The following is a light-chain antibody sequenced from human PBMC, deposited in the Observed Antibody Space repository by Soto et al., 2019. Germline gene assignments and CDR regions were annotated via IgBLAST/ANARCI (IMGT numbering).Light chain of an antibody. J-gene: IGLJ2*01. CDR1: SSDVGSYNL. V-gene: IGLV2-23*03. CDR3: CSYAGSSSFGV. Sequence: QSVLTQPASVSGSPGQSITISCTGTSSDVGSYNLVSWYQQHPGKAPKLMICEGTKRPSGISNRFSGSKSGNTASLTISGLLAEDEADYYCCSYAGSSSFGVFGGGTQLTVL. CDR2: EGT.